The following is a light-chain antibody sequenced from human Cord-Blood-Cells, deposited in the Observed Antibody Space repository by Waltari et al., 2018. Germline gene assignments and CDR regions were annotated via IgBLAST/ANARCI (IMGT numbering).Light chain of an antibody. CDR1: SSDVGGYNY. CDR3: CSYAGSYTYV. J-gene: IGLJ1*01. V-gene: IGLV2-11*01. Sequence: QSALTQPRSVSGSPGQSVTISCTGTSSDVGGYNYVSWYQQHPGKAPKLMFYDVSKRPSGVPDRFSGAKSGNTSSLTISGLQAEDEADYYCCSYAGSYTYVFGTGTKFTVL. CDR2: DVS.